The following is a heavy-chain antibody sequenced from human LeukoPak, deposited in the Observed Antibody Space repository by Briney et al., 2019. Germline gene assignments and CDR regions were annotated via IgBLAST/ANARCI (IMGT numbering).Heavy chain of an antibody. J-gene: IGHJ4*02. V-gene: IGHV3-66*01. CDR3: ARAAPLYCSGGSCYSGSPYYFDY. Sequence: GGSLRLSCAASGFTVSSNYMSWVRQAPGKGLEWVSVIYSGGSTYYADSVKGRFTISRDNSKNTLYLQMNSLRAEDTAVYYCARAAPLYCSGGSCYSGSPYYFDYWGQGTLVTVSS. D-gene: IGHD2-15*01. CDR2: IYSGGST. CDR1: GFTVSSNY.